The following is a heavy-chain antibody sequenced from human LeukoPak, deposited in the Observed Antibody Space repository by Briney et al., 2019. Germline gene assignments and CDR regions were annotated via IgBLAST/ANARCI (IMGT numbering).Heavy chain of an antibody. J-gene: IGHJ4*02. CDR2: ITSGFTP. Sequence: GGSLSLSCAASGLTFSDYAMSWFRQAPGEGLEWVSGITSGFTPHYADSVKGRFTISRDNSKNTFHLQLNSLRAEDTAVYYCAKDYSDSRVADVFLEYWGQGTLVTVSS. D-gene: IGHD2-15*01. CDR3: AKDYSDSRVADVFLEY. CDR1: GLTFSDYA. V-gene: IGHV3-23*01.